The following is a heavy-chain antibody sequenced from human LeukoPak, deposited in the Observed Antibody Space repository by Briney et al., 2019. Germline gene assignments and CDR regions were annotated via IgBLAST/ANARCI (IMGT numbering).Heavy chain of an antibody. Sequence: GGSLILSCTASGFAFSVYAMSWLRQPPGKGLEWVSTINANSGTTSYAASVRGRFTISRDNSKNTLYLQLNTLRADDTATYYCAKPISGGLAVTADWFHPWGQGTLVVVSS. CDR3: AKPISGGLAVTADWFHP. V-gene: IGHV3-23*01. CDR2: INANSGTT. D-gene: IGHD6-19*01. J-gene: IGHJ5*01. CDR1: GFAFSVYA.